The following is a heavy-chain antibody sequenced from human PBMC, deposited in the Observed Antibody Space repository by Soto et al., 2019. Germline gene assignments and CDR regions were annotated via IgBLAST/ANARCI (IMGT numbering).Heavy chain of an antibody. D-gene: IGHD1-7*01. V-gene: IGHV3-66*01. CDR1: GFTVSTRR. CDR2: IYNSDST. CDR3: VRGELRPRFDD. Sequence: GGSLRLSCAASGFTVSTRRMSWVRQTPGEGLEWISVIYNSDSTYYADSVKGRFTVSRDTSKNTLSLQMNSLRVEDTAVYYCVRGELRPRFDDWGQGTLVTVSS. J-gene: IGHJ4*02.